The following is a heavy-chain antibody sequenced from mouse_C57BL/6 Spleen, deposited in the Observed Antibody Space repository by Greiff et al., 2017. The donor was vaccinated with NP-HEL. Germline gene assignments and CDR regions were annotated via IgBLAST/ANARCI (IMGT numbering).Heavy chain of an antibody. V-gene: IGHV1-82*01. CDR3: APDSSGYVRFAY. CDR2: IYPGDGDT. CDR1: GYAFSSSW. Sequence: QVQLQQSGPELVKPGASVKISCKASGYAFSSSWMNWVKQRPGKGLEWIGRIYPGDGDTNYNGKFKGKATLTADKSSSTAYMQLSSLTSEDSAVSFCAPDSSGYVRFAYWGQGTLVTVSA. D-gene: IGHD3-2*02. J-gene: IGHJ3*01.